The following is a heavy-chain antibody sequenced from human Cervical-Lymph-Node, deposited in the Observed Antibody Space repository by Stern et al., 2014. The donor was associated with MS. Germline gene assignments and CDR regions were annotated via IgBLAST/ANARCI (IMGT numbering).Heavy chain of an antibody. CDR2: CHPVHGGP. D-gene: IGHD4-17*01. Sequence: QVQLVQSGAEVKKPGASVKVFCNASGYTFTDYYLHWVRQAPGQGLEWMGCCHPVHGGPNRANKFQGRVTMTRDTAISTAYMELSRLTSDDTAVYYCARTKTVTTYYGMDVWGQGTTVTVSS. J-gene: IGHJ6*02. CDR1: GYTFTDYY. CDR3: ARTKTVTTYYGMDV. V-gene: IGHV1-2*07.